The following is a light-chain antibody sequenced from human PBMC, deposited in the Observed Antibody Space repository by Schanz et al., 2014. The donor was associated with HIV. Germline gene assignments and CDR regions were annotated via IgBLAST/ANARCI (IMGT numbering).Light chain of an antibody. V-gene: IGLV1-40*01. J-gene: IGLJ3*02. CDR2: GNN. CDR3: CSYAGSYSWM. Sequence: QSVLTQPPSVSGAPGQRVTISCAGSSSNIGAGYDVHWYHHLPGSAPKLLISGNNNRPSGVPDRFSGSKSGTSASLAITGLQAEDEADYYCCSYAGSYSWMFGGGTKLTVL. CDR1: SSNIGAGYD.